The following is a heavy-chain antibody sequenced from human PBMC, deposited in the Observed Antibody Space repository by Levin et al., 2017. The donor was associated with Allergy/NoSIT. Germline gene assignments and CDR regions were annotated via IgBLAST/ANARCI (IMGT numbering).Heavy chain of an antibody. D-gene: IGHD4-17*01. Sequence: GESLKISCAASGFTFSSYSMNWVRQAPGKGLEWVSSISSSNNYIYYADSVKGRFTISRDNAKNSLFLQMNSLRAEDTAMYYCARRALVTTLDYWGQGTLVTVSS. CDR2: ISSSNNYI. J-gene: IGHJ4*02. CDR3: ARRALVTTLDY. V-gene: IGHV3-21*01. CDR1: GFTFSSYS.